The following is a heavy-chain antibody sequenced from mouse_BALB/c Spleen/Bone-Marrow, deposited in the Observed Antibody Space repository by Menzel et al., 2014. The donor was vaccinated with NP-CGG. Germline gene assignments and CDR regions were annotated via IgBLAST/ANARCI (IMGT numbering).Heavy chain of an antibody. CDR2: ISSGSSTI. Sequence: EVKVVESGGGLVQSGGSRKLSCAASGFTFSSFGMHWVRQAPEKGLEWIAYISSGSSTIYYADTVKGRFTISRDNPKNTLFLQMTSLRSEDTAMYYCATGTRGYWGQGTTLTVSS. CDR1: GFTFSSFG. J-gene: IGHJ2*01. V-gene: IGHV5-17*02. D-gene: IGHD4-1*01. CDR3: ATGTRGY.